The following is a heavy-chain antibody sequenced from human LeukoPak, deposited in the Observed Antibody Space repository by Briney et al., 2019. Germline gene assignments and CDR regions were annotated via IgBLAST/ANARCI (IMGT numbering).Heavy chain of an antibody. CDR3: ARGPPRALGYFDL. D-gene: IGHD1-1*01. CDR2: IYYSGST. V-gene: IGHV4-31*03. J-gene: IGHJ2*01. Sequence: SETLSLTCTVSGGSISSGGYYWSWIRQHPGKGLEWIGYIYYSGSTYYNPSLKSRVTISVDTSKNQFSLKLSSVTAADTAAYYCARGPPRALGYFDLWGRGTLVTVSS. CDR1: GGSISSGGYY.